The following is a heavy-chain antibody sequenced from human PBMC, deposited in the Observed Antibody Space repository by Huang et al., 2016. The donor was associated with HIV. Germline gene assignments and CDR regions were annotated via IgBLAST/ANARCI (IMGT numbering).Heavy chain of an antibody. J-gene: IGHJ5*02. Sequence: QVQLVQSGAEVKKPGASVRVSCKASGYPFTTYDINWVRQASGQGLEWMGWMNPNSGNTGYAHKFQGRVTMTRNTSISTAYMELSSLRSEDTAVYYCARMHCTKSSCSWGNWFDPWGQGTLVTVSS. CDR3: ARMHCTKSSCSWGNWFDP. D-gene: IGHD2-8*01. V-gene: IGHV1-8*02. CDR2: MNPNSGNT. CDR1: GYPFTTYD.